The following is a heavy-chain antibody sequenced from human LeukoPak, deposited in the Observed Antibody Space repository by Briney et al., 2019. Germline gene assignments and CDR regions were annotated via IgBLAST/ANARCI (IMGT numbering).Heavy chain of an antibody. Sequence: PGGSLRLSCAASGFTFSSYAMHWVRQAPGKGLEWVAVISYDGSNKYYADSVKGRFTISRDNSKNTLYLQMNSLRAEDTAVYYCAREEPGGVMEACRTSCHDTGFDYWGQGILVTVSS. CDR2: ISYDGSNK. D-gene: IGHD2-2*01. J-gene: IGHJ4*02. CDR1: GFTFSSYA. CDR3: AREEPGGVMEACRTSCHDTGFDY. V-gene: IGHV3-30-3*01.